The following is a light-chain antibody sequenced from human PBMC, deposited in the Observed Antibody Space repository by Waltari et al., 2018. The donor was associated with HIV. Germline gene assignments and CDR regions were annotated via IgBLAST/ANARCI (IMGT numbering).Light chain of an antibody. J-gene: IGLJ3*02. CDR2: QEK. V-gene: IGLV3-1*01. CDR3: QAWDSSTVV. Sequence: SYELTQPPSVSVSPGQTASITCSGDKLGNKYVCWYQQKPCQSPVLVIYQEKKRPSGIPERFSGSNSGNTATLTISGTQAVDEADYYCQAWDSSTVVFGGGTKLTVL. CDR1: KLGNKY.